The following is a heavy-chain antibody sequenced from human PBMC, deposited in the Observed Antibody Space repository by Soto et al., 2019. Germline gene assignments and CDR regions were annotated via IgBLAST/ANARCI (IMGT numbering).Heavy chain of an antibody. J-gene: IGHJ4*02. V-gene: IGHV3-30-3*01. Sequence: GGSLRLSCAASGFTFSSYAMHWVRQAPGKGLEWVAVISYDGSNKYYADSVKGRFTISRDNSKNTLYLQMNSLRAEDTAVYYCARTYVFAYWGQGTLVPVSS. D-gene: IGHD3-16*01. CDR1: GFTFSSYA. CDR3: ARTYVFAY. CDR2: ISYDGSNK.